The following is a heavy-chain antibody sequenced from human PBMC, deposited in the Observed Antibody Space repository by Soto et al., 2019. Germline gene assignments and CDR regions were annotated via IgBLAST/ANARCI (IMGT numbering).Heavy chain of an antibody. CDR1: GFTFSSYA. Sequence: VGSLRLSCAASGFTFSSYAMHWVRQAPGKGLEWVAVISYDGSNKYYADSVKGRFTISRDNSKNTLYLQMNSLRAEDTAVYYCARDLGSGYYDYYYYYGMDVWGQGTTVTVSS. CDR3: ARDLGSGYYDYYYYYGMDV. V-gene: IGHV3-30-3*01. D-gene: IGHD3-3*01. J-gene: IGHJ6*02. CDR2: ISYDGSNK.